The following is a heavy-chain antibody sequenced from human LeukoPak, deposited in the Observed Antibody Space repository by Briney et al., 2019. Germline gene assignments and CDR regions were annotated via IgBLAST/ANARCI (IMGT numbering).Heavy chain of an antibody. D-gene: IGHD3-10*01. J-gene: IGHJ4*02. CDR1: GFTFSSYG. V-gene: IGHV3-30*02. CDR3: AKSEYYYGSGSSLFDY. Sequence: GGSLRLSCAASGFTFSSYGMHWVRQAPGKGLEWVAFIRYDGSNKYYADSVKGRFTISRDNSKNTLYLQMNSLRAEDTAVYYCAKSEYYYGSGSSLFDYWGQGTLVTVPS. CDR2: IRYDGSNK.